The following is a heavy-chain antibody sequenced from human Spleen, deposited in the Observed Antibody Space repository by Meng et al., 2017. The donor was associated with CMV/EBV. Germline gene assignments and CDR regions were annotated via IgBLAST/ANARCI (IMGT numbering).Heavy chain of an antibody. CDR2: IIPILGIA. Sequence: SVKVSCKASGGTFSSYTISWVRQAPGQGLEWMGRIIPILGIANYAQKFQGRVTITADKSTSTAYMELSSLRSEDTAVYYCARSHCSGGSCYYVTPFDPWGQGTLVTVS. CDR1: GGTFSSYT. V-gene: IGHV1-69*02. CDR3: ARSHCSGGSCYYVTPFDP. J-gene: IGHJ5*02. D-gene: IGHD2-15*01.